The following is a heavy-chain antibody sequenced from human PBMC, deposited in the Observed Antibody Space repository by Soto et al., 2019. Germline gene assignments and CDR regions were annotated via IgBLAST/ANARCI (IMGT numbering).Heavy chain of an antibody. CDR3: ARHGRGGDRYCSSTSCPGMDV. D-gene: IGHD2-2*01. V-gene: IGHV5-51*01. Sequence: GESLKISCKGSGYSFTSYWIGWVRQMPGKGLEWMGIIYPGDSDTRYSPSLQGQVTISADKSISTAYLQWSSLKASDTAMYYCARHGRGGDRYCSSTSCPGMDVWGQGTTVTVSS. CDR1: GYSFTSYW. J-gene: IGHJ6*02. CDR2: IYPGDSDT.